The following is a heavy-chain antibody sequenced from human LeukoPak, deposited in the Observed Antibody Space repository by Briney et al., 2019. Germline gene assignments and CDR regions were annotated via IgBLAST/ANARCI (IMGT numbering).Heavy chain of an antibody. D-gene: IGHD3-16*02. V-gene: IGHV4-34*01. CDR1: GGSFSGYY. CDR2: MNHSGST. CDR3: ARLYDYVWGSYRYGTRDY. Sequence: SETLSLTCAVYGGSFSGYYWSWIRQPPGKGLEWIGEMNHSGSTSYNPSLKSRVIISVDTSKTQFSLKLSSVTAADTAVYYCARLYDYVWGSYRYGTRDYWGQGTLVTVSS. J-gene: IGHJ4*02.